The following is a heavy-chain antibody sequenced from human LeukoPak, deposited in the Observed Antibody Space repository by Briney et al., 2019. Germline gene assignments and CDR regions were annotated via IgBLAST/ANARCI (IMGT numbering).Heavy chain of an antibody. D-gene: IGHD4-17*01. V-gene: IGHV4-39*01. CDR1: GGSISSSSYY. CDR3: ARLRSYGGYVRDY. J-gene: IGHJ4*02. CDR2: IYYSGST. Sequence: SETLSLTCTVSGGSISSSSYYWGWIRQPPGKGLEWIGSIYYSGSTYYNPSLKSRVTISVDTSKNQFSLKLSSVTAADTAVYYCARLRSYGGYVRDYWGQGTLVTVSS.